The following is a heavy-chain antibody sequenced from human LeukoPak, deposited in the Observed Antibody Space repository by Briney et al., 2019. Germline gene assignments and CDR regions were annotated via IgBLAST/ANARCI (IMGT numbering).Heavy chain of an antibody. CDR1: GFTFSSYA. D-gene: IGHD3-10*01. V-gene: IGHV3-23*01. J-gene: IGHJ4*02. CDR2: ISGSGGST. Sequence: GGSLRLSCAASGFTFSSYAMSWVRQAPGKGREWVSAISGSGGSTYYADSVKGRFTISRDNSKNTLYLQMNSLRAEDTAVYYCARRTRGSGSSDYWGQGTLVTVSS. CDR3: ARRTRGSGSSDY.